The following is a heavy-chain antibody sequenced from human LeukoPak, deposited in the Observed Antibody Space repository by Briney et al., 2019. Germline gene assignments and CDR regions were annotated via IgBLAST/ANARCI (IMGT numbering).Heavy chain of an antibody. J-gene: IGHJ1*01. D-gene: IGHD6-13*01. CDR3: VTQEPGRAAAGMGEYFQH. V-gene: IGHV1-69*05. Sequence: ASVKVSCKASGGTFSSYAISWVRQAPGQGLEWMGRIIPIFGTANYAQKFQGRVTITTDESTSTAYMELSSLISEDTAVYYRVTQEPGRAAAGMGEYFQHWGQGTLVTVSS. CDR1: GGTFSSYA. CDR2: IIPIFGTA.